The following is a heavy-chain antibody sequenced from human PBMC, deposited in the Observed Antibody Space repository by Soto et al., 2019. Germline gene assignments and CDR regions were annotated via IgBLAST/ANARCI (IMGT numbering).Heavy chain of an antibody. D-gene: IGHD5-12*01. J-gene: IGHJ6*02. V-gene: IGHV3-15*07. CDR1: GFTFSNAW. CDR3: TTDIVDIVATIPDPPYYYYYGMDV. Sequence: GGSLRLSCAASGFTFSNAWMNWVRQAPGKGLEWVGRIKNKTDGGTTDYAGPVKGRFTISRDESKNTLYLQMNSLKTEDTAVYYCTTDIVDIVATIPDPPYYYYYGMDVWGQGTTVTVSS. CDR2: IKNKTDGGTT.